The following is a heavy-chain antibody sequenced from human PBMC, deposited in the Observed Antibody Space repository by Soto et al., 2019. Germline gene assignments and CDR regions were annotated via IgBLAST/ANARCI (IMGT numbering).Heavy chain of an antibody. Sequence: EVQMVESGGGLVHPGGSLSLSCKASGFSFSTYSMNWVRQAPGKGLEWVAHISSSSSTIYYRDSVKGRFTISRDNAENSLYLHMTGLRAEDTAVYFCTAEFRRWDQGTLVTVSS. CDR1: GFSFSTYS. CDR3: TAEFRR. V-gene: IGHV3-48*01. CDR2: ISSSSSTI. J-gene: IGHJ4*02.